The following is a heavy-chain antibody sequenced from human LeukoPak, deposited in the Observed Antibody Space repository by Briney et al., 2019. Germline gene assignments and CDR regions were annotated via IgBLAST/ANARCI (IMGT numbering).Heavy chain of an antibody. D-gene: IGHD4-17*01. Sequence: SETLSLTCTVSGGSISSYYWSWLRQPPGKGLEWIGYIYYSGSTNYNPSLKSRVTISVDTSKNQFSLKLSSVTAADTAVYYCARDKYGDYYFDYWGQGTLVTVSS. V-gene: IGHV4-59*01. CDR3: ARDKYGDYYFDY. CDR1: GGSISSYY. CDR2: IYYSGST. J-gene: IGHJ4*02.